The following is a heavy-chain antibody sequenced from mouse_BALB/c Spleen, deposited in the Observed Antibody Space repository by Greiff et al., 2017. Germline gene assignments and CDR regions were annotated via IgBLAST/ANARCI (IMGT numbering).Heavy chain of an antibody. Sequence: QVQLQQSGAELMKPGASVKISCKATGYTFSSYWIEWVKQRPGHGLEWIGEILPGSGSTNYNEKFKGKATFTADTSSNTAYMQLSSLTSEDSAVYYCARFPPITTTIRYYAMDYWGQGTSVTVSS. J-gene: IGHJ4*01. V-gene: IGHV1-9*01. CDR2: ILPGSGST. D-gene: IGHD1-2*01. CDR3: ARFPPITTTIRYYAMDY. CDR1: GYTFSSYW.